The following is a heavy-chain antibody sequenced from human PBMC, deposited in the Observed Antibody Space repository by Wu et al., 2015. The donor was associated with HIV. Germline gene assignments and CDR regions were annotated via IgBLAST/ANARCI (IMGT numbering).Heavy chain of an antibody. J-gene: IGHJ4*02. CDR2: IIPLFGTT. CDR3: ATPRSPGFSSAWPTYFDY. CDR1: GNTFNA. Sequence: QDQLVQSGAEVKKPGSSVKISCKASGNTFNAINWLRQAPGQGLEWMGGIIPLFGTTEYAHIFQGRVTITTDESTSTAYMRLSSLTSADTAVYYCATPRSPGFSSAWPTYFDYWGQGTLVTV. D-gene: IGHD6-19*01. V-gene: IGHV1-69*05.